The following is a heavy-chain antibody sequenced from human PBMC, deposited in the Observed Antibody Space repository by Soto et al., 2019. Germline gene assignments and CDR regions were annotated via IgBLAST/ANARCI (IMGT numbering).Heavy chain of an antibody. CDR1: GFSFRNFE. CDR3: ASSAYYYASEY. D-gene: IGHD3-22*01. J-gene: IGHJ4*02. V-gene: IGHV3-48*03. Sequence: EVQLVESGGGSVQPGGSLRLSCTASGFSFRNFEMVWVRQAPGKGLEWISYSSGSGSTVYYTDSVKGRFTFDRDNAKNSLYLQMDNLRVEDTAVYYCASSAYYYASEYWGQGTLVTVSS. CDR2: SSGSGSTV.